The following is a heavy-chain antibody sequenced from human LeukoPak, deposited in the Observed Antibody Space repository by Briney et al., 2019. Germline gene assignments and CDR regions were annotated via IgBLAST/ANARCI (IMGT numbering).Heavy chain of an antibody. V-gene: IGHV3-23*01. J-gene: IGHJ4*02. D-gene: IGHD6-13*01. CDR1: GFTFSSSA. CDR2: IPASGPKT. CDR3: ARDRGIAAAGTRRTGLDY. Sequence: GGSLRLSCAASGFTFSSSAMGWARRAPQKGLEWVSAIPASGPKTYYTGSVRGRFTISRDTSKNTLYLQMDSLRAEDTAVYYCARDRGIAAAGTRRTGLDYWGQGTLVTVSS.